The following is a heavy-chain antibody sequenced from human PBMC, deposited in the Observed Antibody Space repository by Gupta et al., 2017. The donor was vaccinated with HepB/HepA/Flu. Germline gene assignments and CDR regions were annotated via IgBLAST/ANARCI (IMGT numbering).Heavy chain of an antibody. J-gene: IGHJ6*03. D-gene: IGHD6-19*01. CDR2: ISYDGSNK. CDR1: GFTFSSYG. CDR3: AKDREWLVNYYYYMDV. V-gene: IGHV3-30*18. Sequence: QVQLVESGGGVVQPGRSLRLSCAASGFTFSSYGMHWVRQAPGKGLEWVAVISYDGSNKYYADSVKGRFTISRDNSKNTLYLQMNSLRAEDTAVYYCAKDREWLVNYYYYMDVWGKGTTVTVSS.